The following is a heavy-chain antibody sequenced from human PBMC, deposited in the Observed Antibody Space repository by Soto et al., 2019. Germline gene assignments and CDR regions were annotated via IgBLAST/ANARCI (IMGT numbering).Heavy chain of an antibody. D-gene: IGHD2-15*01. CDR3: EIPRWYVAIDV. CDR1: GFFISSGNY. CDR2: IFHGGNT. Sequence: LSLTCAVSGFFISSGNYWGWIRRPPGQGLEWIGSIFHGGNTYYNPSLKSRVTISVDMSKNQFSLKLNSVLAAYRGVFYGEIPRWYVAIDVWGPGTLGTGS. V-gene: IGHV4-38-2*01. J-gene: IGHJ3*01.